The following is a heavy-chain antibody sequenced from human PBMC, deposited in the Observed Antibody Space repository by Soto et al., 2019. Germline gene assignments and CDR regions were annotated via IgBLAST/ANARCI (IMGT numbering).Heavy chain of an antibody. J-gene: IGHJ6*02. V-gene: IGHV1-3*01. Sequence: AASVKVSCKASGYTLSRSGIHWVRQAPGQRLEWMGWINAGNGKTKYSQKFQGRVTITRDTSASTAYMELSSLRSEDTAVYYFATVGYSSGRRYYYYGMDVWGQGTTVTVSS. D-gene: IGHD6-19*01. CDR2: INAGNGKT. CDR1: GYTLSRSG. CDR3: ATVGYSSGRRYYYYGMDV.